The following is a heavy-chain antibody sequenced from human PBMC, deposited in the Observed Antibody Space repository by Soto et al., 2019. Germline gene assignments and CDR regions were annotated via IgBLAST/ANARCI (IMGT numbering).Heavy chain of an antibody. J-gene: IGHJ4*02. V-gene: IGHV1-18*01. CDR3: ARDPPPPDY. CDR2: LSAYNGNT. CDR1: GYTFASYA. Sequence: QVQLVQSGAEVKKPGASVKVSCKSSGYTFASYAISCMRQAPGQGLEWMGWLSAYNGNTTYAQKLQGRVTMTTDTSTSTAYLELWCLRSDDTAVYYCARDPPPPDYWGQGTLVTVSS.